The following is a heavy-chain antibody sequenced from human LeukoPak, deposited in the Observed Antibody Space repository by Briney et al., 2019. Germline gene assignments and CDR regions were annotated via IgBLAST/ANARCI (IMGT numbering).Heavy chain of an antibody. CDR3: ASGLLHYYDSSGQRPTGFDY. Sequence: PGGSLRLSCAASGFTVSSNYMSWVRQAPGKGLEWVSVIYSGGSTYYADSVKGRFTISRDNSKNTLYLQMNSLRAEDTAVYYCASGLLHYYDSSGQRPTGFDYWGQGTLVTVSS. D-gene: IGHD3-22*01. CDR1: GFTVSSNY. J-gene: IGHJ4*02. V-gene: IGHV3-66*02. CDR2: IYSGGST.